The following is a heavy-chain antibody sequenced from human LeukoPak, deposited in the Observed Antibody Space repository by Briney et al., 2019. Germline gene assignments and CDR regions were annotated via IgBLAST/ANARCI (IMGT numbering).Heavy chain of an antibody. J-gene: IGHJ6*02. Sequence: HPGRSLRLSCAASGFTFSSYAMHWVRQAPGKGLEWVAVISYDGGNKYYADSVKGRFTISRDNSKNTLYLQMNSLRAEDTAVYYCARDRGYGAIPHYGMDVWGQGTTVTVSS. V-gene: IGHV3-30-3*01. CDR2: ISYDGGNK. CDR3: ARDRGYGAIPHYGMDV. CDR1: GFTFSSYA. D-gene: IGHD5-12*01.